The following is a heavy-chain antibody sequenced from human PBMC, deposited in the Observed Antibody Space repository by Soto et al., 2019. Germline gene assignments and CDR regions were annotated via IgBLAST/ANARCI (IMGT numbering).Heavy chain of an antibody. CDR1: GFTLSSYW. CDR3: ARDVAYDYFEGRMEN. CDR2: IKQDGTEK. Sequence: EVQLVESGGGLIQYGGFLRLSCTASGFTLSSYWMSWVRHAPGKGLEGVANIKQDGTEKFYVDSVKGRFTISRDNAKNSLYLQMNSLRAEDTAVYYCARDVAYDYFEGRMENWGQGTLVTVSS. V-gene: IGHV3-7*01. J-gene: IGHJ4*02. D-gene: IGHD3-9*01.